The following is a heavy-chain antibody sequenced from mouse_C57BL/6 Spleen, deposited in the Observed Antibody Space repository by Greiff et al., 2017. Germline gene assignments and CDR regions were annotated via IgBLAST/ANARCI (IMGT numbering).Heavy chain of an antibody. J-gene: IGHJ3*01. CDR3: ARIYDGYYTWFAY. V-gene: IGHV5-4*01. CDR2: ISAGGSYT. Sequence: EVQLQQSGGGLVKPGGSLKLSCAASGFTFSSYSMSWVRQTPEKRLEWVATISAGGSYTYYPDNVKGRFTISRDNAKNNLYLQMSHLKSEDTAMYYCARIYDGYYTWFAYWGQGTLVTVSA. D-gene: IGHD2-3*01. CDR1: GFTFSSYS.